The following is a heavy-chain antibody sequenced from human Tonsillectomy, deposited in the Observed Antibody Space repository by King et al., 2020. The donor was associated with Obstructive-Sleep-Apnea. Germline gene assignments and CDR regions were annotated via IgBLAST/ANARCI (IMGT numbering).Heavy chain of an antibody. D-gene: IGHD3-9*01. CDR1: GGSISSGGYY. J-gene: IGHJ2*01. CDR2: IYYSGST. CDR3: ARYRCYDILRYFDL. V-gene: IGHV4-31*03. Sequence: VQLQESGPGLVKPSQTLSLTCTVSGGSISSGGYYWSWIRQHPGKGLEWIGYIYYSGSTYYNPSLKSRVTISVDTSKNQFSLKLSSMTAAGTAVYYCARYRCYDILRYFDLWGRGTLVTVSS.